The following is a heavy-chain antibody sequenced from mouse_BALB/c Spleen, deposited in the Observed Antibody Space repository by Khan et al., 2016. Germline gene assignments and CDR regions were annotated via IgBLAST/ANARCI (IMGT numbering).Heavy chain of an antibody. J-gene: IGHJ2*01. CDR1: GFAFSRYW. CDR2: INPDSSTI. Sequence: EVKLLESGGGLVQPGGSLKLSCAASGFAFSRYWMSWVRQAPGKGLEWIGEINPDSSTINYTPSLKDKFIISRDNAKNTLYLQMSKVRSEDTALXYCASLHYYCYVDYWGQGTTLTVSS. D-gene: IGHD1-2*01. V-gene: IGHV4-1*02. CDR3: ASLHYYCYVDY.